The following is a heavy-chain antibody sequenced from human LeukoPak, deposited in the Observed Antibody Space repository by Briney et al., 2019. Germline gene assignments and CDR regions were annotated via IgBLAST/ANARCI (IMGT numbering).Heavy chain of an antibody. CDR1: GFTFSDYY. CDR3: ARKIGYCSSTSCYTSPDY. V-gene: IGHV3-11*01. J-gene: IGHJ4*02. D-gene: IGHD2-2*02. CDR2: ISSSGSTI. Sequence: AGGSLRLSCAASGFTFSDYYMSWIRQAPGKGLEWVSYISSSGSTIYYADSVKGRFTISRDNAKNSLYLQMNSLRAEDTAVYYCARKIGYCSSTSCYTSPDYWGQGTLVTVSS.